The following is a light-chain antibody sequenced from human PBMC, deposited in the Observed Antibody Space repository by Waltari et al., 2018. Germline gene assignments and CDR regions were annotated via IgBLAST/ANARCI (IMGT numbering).Light chain of an antibody. CDR3: QHYVRLPVT. V-gene: IGKV3-20*01. J-gene: IGKJ1*01. CDR2: GAS. Sequence: EIVLTQYPGTLPLSPGETATLSCRASQSVRGTLAWYQQKPGQAPRLLIYGASSRATGIPDRFSGSGAGTDFSLTISRLEPEDFAVYYCQHYVRLPVTFGQGTRVEIK. CDR1: QSVRGT.